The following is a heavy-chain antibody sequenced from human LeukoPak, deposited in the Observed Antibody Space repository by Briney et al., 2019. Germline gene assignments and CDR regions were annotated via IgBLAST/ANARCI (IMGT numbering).Heavy chain of an antibody. V-gene: IGHV4-61*01. D-gene: IGHD2-15*01. Sequence: SETLSLTCVVSGASVSTSRYYWGWIRQPPGKGLEWIGNIYYSGSTNYNPSLKSRVTISVDTSKNQFSLKLSSVTAADTAVYYCARTLRYCSGGSCYLGATYFDYWGQGTLVTVPS. J-gene: IGHJ4*02. CDR1: GASVSTSRYY. CDR2: IYYSGST. CDR3: ARTLRYCSGGSCYLGATYFDY.